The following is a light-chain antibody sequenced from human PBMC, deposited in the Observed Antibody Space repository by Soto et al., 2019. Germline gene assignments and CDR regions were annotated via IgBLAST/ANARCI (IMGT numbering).Light chain of an antibody. J-gene: IGKJ1*01. V-gene: IGKV3-20*01. CDR3: QQYGSSPGT. Sequence: EIVLTQSPGTLSLSPGERVTLSCRASQSVTSNYLAWYQQKPGQAPRLLFFGAYIRATGIPDRFSGGGSGTDFTLTISRLDPEDFAVYYCQQYGSSPGTFGQGTKVEI. CDR2: GAY. CDR1: QSVTSNY.